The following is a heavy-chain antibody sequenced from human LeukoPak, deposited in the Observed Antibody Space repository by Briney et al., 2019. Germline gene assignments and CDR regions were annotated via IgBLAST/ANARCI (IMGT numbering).Heavy chain of an antibody. Sequence: SGTLSLTCAVYGGSFSGYYWSWIRQPPGKGLEWIGEINHSGSTNYNPSLKSRVTISVDTSKNRFSLKLSSVTAADTAVYYCARHSYSGYDYFDYWGQGTLVTVSS. D-gene: IGHD5-12*01. CDR2: INHSGST. V-gene: IGHV4-34*01. CDR1: GGSFSGYY. CDR3: ARHSYSGYDYFDY. J-gene: IGHJ4*02.